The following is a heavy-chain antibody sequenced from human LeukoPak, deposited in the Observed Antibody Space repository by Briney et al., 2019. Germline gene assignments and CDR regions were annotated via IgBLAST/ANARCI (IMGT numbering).Heavy chain of an antibody. CDR2: IRSKANSYAT. CDR1: GFTFSGSA. Sequence: PGGSLRLSCAASGFTFSGSAMHWVRQASAKGLEWVGRIRSKANSYATAYAAPVKGRFTISRDDSKNTAYLQMNSLKTEDTAVYYCTSTRPSPYWGQGTLVTVSS. D-gene: IGHD2-15*01. J-gene: IGHJ4*02. V-gene: IGHV3-73*01. CDR3: TSTRPSPY.